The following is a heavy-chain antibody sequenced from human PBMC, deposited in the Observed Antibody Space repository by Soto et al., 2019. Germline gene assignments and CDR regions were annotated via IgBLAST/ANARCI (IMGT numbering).Heavy chain of an antibody. J-gene: IGHJ4*02. CDR2: ISVYNGNT. V-gene: IGHV1-18*01. CDR1: GYTLTNYE. D-gene: IGHD1-26*01. Sequence: ASVKVSCKASGYTLTNYEITWVRQAPGQGLEWMGWISVYNGNTNYAQKVQGRVTMTTDTSTSTAYMELRSLRSDDTAVYYCARAPLGAKFDYWGQGTLVTVSS. CDR3: ARAPLGAKFDY.